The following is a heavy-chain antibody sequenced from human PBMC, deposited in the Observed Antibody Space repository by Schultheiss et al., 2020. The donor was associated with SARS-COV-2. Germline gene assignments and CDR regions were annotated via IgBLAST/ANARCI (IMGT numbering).Heavy chain of an antibody. CDR1: GGSISSSDW. J-gene: IGHJ3*02. CDR3: ARLQAVVATIAFDI. V-gene: IGHV4-4*02. CDR2: IYHSGST. D-gene: IGHD5-12*01. Sequence: SETLSLTCTVSGGSISSSDWWSWVRQPPGQGLEWIGSIYHSGSTYYNPSLKSRVTISVDTSKNQFSLKLSSVTAADTAVYYCARLQAVVATIAFDIWGQGTMVTVSS.